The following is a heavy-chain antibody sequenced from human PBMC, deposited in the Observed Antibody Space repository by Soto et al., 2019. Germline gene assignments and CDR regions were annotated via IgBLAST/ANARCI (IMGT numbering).Heavy chain of an antibody. CDR3: ARRVVMGGVNIPDTWLDP. Sequence: PSETLSLTCAVYGGSFSGYYWSWIRQPPGKGLEWIGHTNHSESTNYNPSLESRATISIDTSKNQFSLRLSFVTAADTAVYYCARRVVMGGVNIPDTWLDPWGQGISVTVSS. CDR2: TNHSEST. V-gene: IGHV4-34*01. CDR1: GGSFSGYY. J-gene: IGHJ5*02. D-gene: IGHD3-10*01.